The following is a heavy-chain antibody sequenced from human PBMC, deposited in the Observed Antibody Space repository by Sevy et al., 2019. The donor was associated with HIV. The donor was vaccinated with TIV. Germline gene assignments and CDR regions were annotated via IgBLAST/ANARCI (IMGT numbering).Heavy chain of an antibody. CDR3: ARARWELLPNYYYMDV. D-gene: IGHD1-26*01. CDR2: IYSRGST. Sequence: GGSLRLSCAASGFTVSSNYMSWVRQAPGKGLEWVSVIYSRGSTYYADSVKGRFTISRDNSKNTLYLQMNSLRAEDTAVYYCARARWELLPNYYYMDVWGKGTTVTVSS. V-gene: IGHV3-53*01. CDR1: GFTVSSNY. J-gene: IGHJ6*03.